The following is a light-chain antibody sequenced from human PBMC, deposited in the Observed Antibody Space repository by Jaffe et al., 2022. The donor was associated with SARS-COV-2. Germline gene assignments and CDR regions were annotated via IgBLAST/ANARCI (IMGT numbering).Light chain of an antibody. J-gene: IGLJ1*01. Sequence: QSALTQPASVSGSPGQSITISCTGTSGDVGAYNYVSWYQVLPGKAPKLMIYDVSNRPSGVSNRFSGSKSGNTASLTISGLQTEDEADYFCSSYAGSTPYVFGTGTKVTVL. CDR1: SGDVGAYNY. V-gene: IGLV2-14*03. CDR2: DVS. CDR3: SSYAGSTPYV.